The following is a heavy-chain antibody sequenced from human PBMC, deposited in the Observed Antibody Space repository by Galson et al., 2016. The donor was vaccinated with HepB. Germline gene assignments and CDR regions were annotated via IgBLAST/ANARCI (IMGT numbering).Heavy chain of an antibody. V-gene: IGHV3-73*01. CDR2: IRSKVNNYAT. CDR3: ARKGFAVAGYYFDY. Sequence: SLRLSCAASGFIFSGSAMHWVRQTSGKGLEWVGRIRSKVNNYATAYGASVKGRFTISRADSENMAYLQMNSLKTEDTAVYYCARKGFAVAGYYFDYWGRGTLVTVSS. D-gene: IGHD6-19*01. J-gene: IGHJ4*02. CDR1: GFIFSGSA.